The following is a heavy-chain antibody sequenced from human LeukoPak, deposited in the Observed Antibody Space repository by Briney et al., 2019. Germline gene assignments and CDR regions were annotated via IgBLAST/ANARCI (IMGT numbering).Heavy chain of an antibody. V-gene: IGHV1-18*01. CDR3: AREVWGLTYYYGSGSYENWFDP. Sequence: ASVKVSCKASGYTFTSYGISWVRQAPGQGLEWMGWISAYNGNTNYAQKLQGRVTMTTDTSTSTAYMELRSLRSDDTAVYYCAREVWGLTYYYGSGSYENWFDPWGQGTLVTVSS. CDR2: ISAYNGNT. J-gene: IGHJ5*02. D-gene: IGHD3-10*01. CDR1: GYTFTSYG.